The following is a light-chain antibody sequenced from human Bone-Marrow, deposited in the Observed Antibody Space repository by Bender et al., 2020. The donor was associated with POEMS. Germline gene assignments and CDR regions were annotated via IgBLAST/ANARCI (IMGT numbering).Light chain of an antibody. CDR1: STDIGSNY. J-gene: IGLJ3*02. Sequence: QSVLTQPPSASGTAGQRVILSCSGSSTDIGSNYVYWYKQLPGAAPKVLIYRNYQRPSGVPDRFSGSKSGISASLAISDIQSEDEGDYYCSSWDDSLSGWVFGGGTKLTVL. CDR3: SSWDDSLSGWV. CDR2: RNY. V-gene: IGLV1-47*01.